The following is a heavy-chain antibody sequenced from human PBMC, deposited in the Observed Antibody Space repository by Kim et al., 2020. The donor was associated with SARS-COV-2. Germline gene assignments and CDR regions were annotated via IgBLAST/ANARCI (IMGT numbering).Heavy chain of an antibody. Sequence: NPTYAQGFTGRFVFSMDTSVSTAYLQISSLKAEDTAVYYCARGQLGPPGYWGQGTLVTVSS. V-gene: IGHV7-4-1*02. CDR2: NP. J-gene: IGHJ4*02. D-gene: IGHD1-26*01. CDR3: ARGQLGPPGY.